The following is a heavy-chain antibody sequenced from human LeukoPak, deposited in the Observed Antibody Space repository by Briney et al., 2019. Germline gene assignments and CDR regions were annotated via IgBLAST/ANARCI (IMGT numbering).Heavy chain of an antibody. CDR3: AREAYCGGDCYYLFDY. CDR2: IYTSGST. CDR1: GDSMSSYY. Sequence: SETLSLTCTVSGDSMSSYYWSWIRRPAGKGLEWIGRIYTSGSTNYNPSLKSRVTMSVDTFKNQFSLKLSSVTAADTAVYYCAREAYCGGDCYYLFDYWGQGALVTVSS. J-gene: IGHJ4*02. D-gene: IGHD2-21*02. V-gene: IGHV4-4*07.